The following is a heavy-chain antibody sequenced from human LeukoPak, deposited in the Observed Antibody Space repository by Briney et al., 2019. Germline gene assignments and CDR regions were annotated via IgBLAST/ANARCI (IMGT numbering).Heavy chain of an antibody. CDR3: ARSRGVWSSSPNGYYYYYYMDV. Sequence: PSETLSLTCAVYGGSFSGYYWSWIRQPPGKGLEWIGEINHSGSTNYNPSLKSRVTISVDTSKNQFSLKLSSVTAADTAVYYCARSRGVWSSSPNGYYYYYYMDVWGKGTTVTVSS. J-gene: IGHJ6*03. D-gene: IGHD6-6*01. CDR1: GGSFSGYY. CDR2: INHSGST. V-gene: IGHV4-34*01.